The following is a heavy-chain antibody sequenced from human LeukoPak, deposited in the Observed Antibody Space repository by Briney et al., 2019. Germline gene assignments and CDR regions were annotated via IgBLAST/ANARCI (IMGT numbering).Heavy chain of an antibody. J-gene: IGHJ1*01. CDR2: IRSKAYGGTT. CDR1: GFTFGDYA. V-gene: IGHV3-49*03. Sequence: GSLRLSCTASGFTFGDYAMSWFRQAPGKGLEWVGFIRSKAYGGTTEYAASVKGRFTISRDDSKSIAYLQMNSLKTEDTAVYYCTRDPNSGSYSAEYFQPWGQGTLVTVSS. D-gene: IGHD1-26*01. CDR3: TRDPNSGSYSAEYFQP.